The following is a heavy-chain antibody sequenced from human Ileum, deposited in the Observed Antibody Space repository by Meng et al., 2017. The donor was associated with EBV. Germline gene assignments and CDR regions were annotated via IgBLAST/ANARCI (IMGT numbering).Heavy chain of an antibody. CDR3: ARAHPVVYFFDY. D-gene: IGHD4-23*01. CDR2: IQNSGST. J-gene: IGHJ4*02. V-gene: IGHV4-30-2*01. Sequence: QLVLQESGSGLVKPSQTLSRTSAMSGGSISSGGHSWGWIRPPPGKGLGWIGDIQNSGSTYYNPSLKSRVTISVDKSRNQFSLKLSSVTAADTAVYYCARAHPVVYFFDYWGQGTLVTVSS. CDR1: GGSISSGGHS.